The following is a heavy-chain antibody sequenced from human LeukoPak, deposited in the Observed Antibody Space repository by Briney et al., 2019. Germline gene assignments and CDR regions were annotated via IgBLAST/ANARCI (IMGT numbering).Heavy chain of an antibody. D-gene: IGHD1-26*01. CDR2: ISGSGGST. J-gene: IGHJ4*02. V-gene: IGHV3-23*01. Sequence: GGSLRLSCTASGFTFSSYAMNWVRQAPGKGLEWVSAISGSGGSTYYADSVKGRFTISRDNSKNTLYLQTNSLRAEDTAVYYCAKEFSVVGAVCDYWGQGTLVTVSS. CDR1: GFTFSSYA. CDR3: AKEFSVVGAVCDY.